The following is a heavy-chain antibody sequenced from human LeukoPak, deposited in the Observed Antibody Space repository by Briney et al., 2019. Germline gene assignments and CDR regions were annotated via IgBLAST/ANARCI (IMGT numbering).Heavy chain of an antibody. Sequence: ASETLSLTCTVSGGSISSSSYYWGWIRQPPGKGLEWIGSIYYSGSTYYNPSLKSRVTISVDTSKNQFSLKLSSVTPEDTAVYYCAREDTYYYDSSGYYYGWLDYWGQGTLVTVSS. CDR1: GGSISSSSYY. CDR2: IYYSGST. CDR3: AREDTYYYDSSGYYYGWLDY. J-gene: IGHJ4*02. V-gene: IGHV4-39*02. D-gene: IGHD3-22*01.